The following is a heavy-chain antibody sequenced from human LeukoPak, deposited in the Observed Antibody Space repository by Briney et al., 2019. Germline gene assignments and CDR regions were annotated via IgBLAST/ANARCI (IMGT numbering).Heavy chain of an antibody. CDR2: INHSGST. J-gene: IGHJ4*02. CDR1: GGSFSGYH. CDR3: ARWVTGPDY. D-gene: IGHD2-21*02. V-gene: IGHV4-34*01. Sequence: SETLSLTCAVYGGSFSGYHWSWIRQPPGKGLEWIGEINHSGSTNYNPSLKSRVTISVDTSKNQFSLKLSSVTAADTAVYYCARWVTGPDYWGQGTLVTVSS.